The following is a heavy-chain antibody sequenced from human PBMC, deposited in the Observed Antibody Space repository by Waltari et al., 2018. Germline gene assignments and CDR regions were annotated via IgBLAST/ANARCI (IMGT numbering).Heavy chain of an antibody. D-gene: IGHD6-19*01. Sequence: QVQLVESGGGVVQPGRSLRLSCAASGFNFSSYAMHGVRQAPCKGQEWVAVISYDGSNKYYADSVKGRFTISRDNSKNTLYLQMYNLRAEDTALYYCARMMPKYTSGWALDYWGQGTLVTVAS. J-gene: IGHJ4*02. CDR2: ISYDGSNK. CDR1: GFNFSSYA. CDR3: ARMMPKYTSGWALDY. V-gene: IGHV3-30*07.